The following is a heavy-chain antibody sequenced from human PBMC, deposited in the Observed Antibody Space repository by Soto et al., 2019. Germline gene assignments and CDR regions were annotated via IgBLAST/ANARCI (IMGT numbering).Heavy chain of an antibody. CDR1: GFTFSSYS. D-gene: IGHD2-2*01. V-gene: IGHV3-21*01. J-gene: IGHJ6*02. Sequence: GGSLRLSCAASGFTFSSYSMNWVRQAPGKGLEWVSSISSSSSYIYYADSVKGRFTISRDNAKNSLYLQMNSLRAEDTAVYYCARGIVVVPAAIRVIKSGMDVWGQGTTVTVSS. CDR2: ISSSSSYI. CDR3: ARGIVVVPAAIRVIKSGMDV.